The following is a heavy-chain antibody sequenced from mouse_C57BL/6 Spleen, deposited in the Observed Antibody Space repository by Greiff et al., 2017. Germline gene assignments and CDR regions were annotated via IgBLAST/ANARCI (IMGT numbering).Heavy chain of an antibody. J-gene: IGHJ2*01. Sequence: QVQLQQPGAELVKPGASVKLSCKASGYTFTSYWMHWVKQRPGQGLEWIGMIHPNSGSTNYNEKFKGKATLTVDKSSSTAYMQLSSLTSEDSAVYYCAYIYYDYGYYFDYWGQGTTLTVSS. CDR3: AYIYYDYGYYFDY. D-gene: IGHD2-4*01. V-gene: IGHV1-64*01. CDR1: GYTFTSYW. CDR2: IHPNSGST.